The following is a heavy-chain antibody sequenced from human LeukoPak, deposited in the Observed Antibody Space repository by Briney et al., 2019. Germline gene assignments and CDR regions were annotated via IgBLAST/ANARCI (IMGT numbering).Heavy chain of an antibody. J-gene: IGHJ5*02. CDR2: INPSTST. V-gene: IGHV4-34*01. Sequence: SEILSLTCAVYGGSFSGYYWSWIRQPPGKGLEWIGEINPSTSTNYNPSLKSRVSISADTSKNQFSLKLTSVTAADTAVYYCARIWTDLWGQGTLVTVSS. D-gene: IGHD3/OR15-3a*01. CDR1: GGSFSGYY. CDR3: ARIWTDL.